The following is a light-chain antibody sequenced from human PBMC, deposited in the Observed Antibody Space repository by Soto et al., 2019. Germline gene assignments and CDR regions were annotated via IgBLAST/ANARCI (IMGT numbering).Light chain of an antibody. CDR2: DVA. CDR1: SIDGGGYNY. Sequence: QSVLTLPLAVPGSLTKAIAISCTGASIDGGGYNYVSLYQQTPGKAPRLMICDVASRPSGVSDRFSGSKSGNTASLTISGLQAEDEADYYCSSDTGISTLDEVGTGTKV. CDR3: SSDTGISTLDE. J-gene: IGLJ1*01. V-gene: IGLV2-14*03.